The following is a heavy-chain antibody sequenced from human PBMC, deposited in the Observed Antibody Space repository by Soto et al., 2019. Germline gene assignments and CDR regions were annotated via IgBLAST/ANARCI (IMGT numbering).Heavy chain of an antibody. D-gene: IGHD6-25*01. CDR2: SAPEQGEP. CDR3: ASPSYSSGGAFDI. CDR1: ENTLTELT. V-gene: IGHV1-24*01. Sequence: GASVKVSCKVPENTLTELTIDWLRQAPGKGLEWMGHSAPEQGEPVYPQKFQGRVSMTEDPSTDTAYMELTSLRFEDTAVYYCASPSYSSGGAFDIWGQGTMVTVSS. J-gene: IGHJ3*02.